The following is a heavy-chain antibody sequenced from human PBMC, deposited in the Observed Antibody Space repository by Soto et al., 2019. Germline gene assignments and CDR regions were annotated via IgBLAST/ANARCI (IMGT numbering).Heavy chain of an antibody. J-gene: IGHJ6*02. D-gene: IGHD4-17*01. CDR2: IDWDDDK. CDR3: ARIMTTVTTYYYYGMDV. CDR1: GFSLSTSGMC. V-gene: IGHV2-70*01. Sequence: SGPTLVNPTQTLTLTCTFSGFSLSTSGMCVSWIRQPPGKALEWLALIDWDDDKYYSTSLKTRLTISKDTSKNQVVLTMTNMDPVDTATYYCARIMTTVTTYYYYGMDVWGQGTTVTVSS.